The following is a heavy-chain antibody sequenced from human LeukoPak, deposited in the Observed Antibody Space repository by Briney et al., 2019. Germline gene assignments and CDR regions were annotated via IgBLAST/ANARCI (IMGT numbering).Heavy chain of an antibody. CDR2: ISSSGSTI. V-gene: IGHV3-48*03. D-gene: IGHD6-19*01. J-gene: IGHJ4*02. Sequence: GGSLRLSCAASGFTFSSYEMNWVRQAPGKGLEWVSYISSSGSTIYYADSVKGRFTISRDNAKNSLYLQMNSLRAEDTAVYYCAKDGRPVARYYFDYWGQGTLVTVSS. CDR1: GFTFSSYE. CDR3: AKDGRPVARYYFDY.